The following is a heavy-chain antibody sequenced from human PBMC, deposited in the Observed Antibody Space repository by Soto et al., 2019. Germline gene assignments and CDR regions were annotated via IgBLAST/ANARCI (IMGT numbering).Heavy chain of an antibody. CDR2: ISSSSSYI. CDR1: VFTFSNLS. V-gene: IGHV3-21*01. Sequence: PGGALRLSCAASVFTFSNLSMNLVRQASGKVLEWVSSISSSSSYIYYADSVKGRFTISRDNAKNSLYLQMNSLRAEDTAVYYCARDLLFWGTTSQGFFDYWGQGTLVTVSS. J-gene: IGHJ4*02. D-gene: IGHD1-7*01. CDR3: ARDLLFWGTTSQGFFDY.